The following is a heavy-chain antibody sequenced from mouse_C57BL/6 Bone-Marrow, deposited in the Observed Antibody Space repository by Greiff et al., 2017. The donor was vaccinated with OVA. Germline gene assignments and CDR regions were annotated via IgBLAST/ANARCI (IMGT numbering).Heavy chain of an antibody. CDR2: INPSSGYT. D-gene: IGHD3-1*01. CDR3: ARGLRRFAY. V-gene: IGHV1-4*01. CDR1: GYTFTSYT. J-gene: IGHJ3*01. Sequence: VQLQQSGADLARPGASVKMSCKASGYTFTSYTMHWVKQRPGQGLEWIGYINPSSGYTKYNQKFKDKATLTADKSSSTAYMQLSSLTSEDSADYYCARGLRRFAYWGQGTLVTVSA.